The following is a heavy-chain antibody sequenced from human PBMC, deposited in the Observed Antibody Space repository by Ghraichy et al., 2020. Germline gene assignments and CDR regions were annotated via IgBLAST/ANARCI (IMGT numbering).Heavy chain of an antibody. CDR1: GGSFSAYY. D-gene: IGHD3-10*01. J-gene: IGHJ2*01. Sequence: ETLSLTCAVYGGSFSAYYWSWIRQPPGMGLECIGEINHSGSTNYNPSLKSRVTMSVDTSKNQFSLRLSSVTAADTAVYYCARARAQVRGVTLRYFDLWGRGTPVTVSS. CDR2: INHSGST. CDR3: ARARAQVRGVTLRYFDL. V-gene: IGHV4-34*01.